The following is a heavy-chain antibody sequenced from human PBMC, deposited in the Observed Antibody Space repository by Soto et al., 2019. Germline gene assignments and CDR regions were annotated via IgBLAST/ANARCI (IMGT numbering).Heavy chain of an antibody. Sequence: QVQLVESGGGVVQPGRSLRLSCAASGFTFSSYGMHWVRQAPGKGLEWVAVISYDGSNKYYADSVKGRFTIYRDNSKKTLYLKMNSLRAEETAVYYCAKEINSSWYGTGRHYFDYWGQGTLVTVSS. J-gene: IGHJ4*02. V-gene: IGHV3-30*18. CDR3: AKEINSSWYGTGRHYFDY. D-gene: IGHD6-13*01. CDR1: GFTFSSYG. CDR2: ISYDGSNK.